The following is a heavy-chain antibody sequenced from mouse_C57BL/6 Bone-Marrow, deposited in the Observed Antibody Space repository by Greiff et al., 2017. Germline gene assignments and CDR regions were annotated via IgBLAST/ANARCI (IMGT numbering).Heavy chain of an antibody. Sequence: EVQLQQSGPELVKPGASVKISCKASGYTFTDYYMNWVKQSHGKSLEWIGDINPNNGGTSYNQKFKGKATLTVDKSSSTAYMELRSLTSEDSAVYYCARFLYDYRSDYWGQGTTLTVSS. J-gene: IGHJ2*01. D-gene: IGHD2-4*01. CDR1: GYTFTDYY. V-gene: IGHV1-26*01. CDR2: INPNNGGT. CDR3: ARFLYDYRSDY.